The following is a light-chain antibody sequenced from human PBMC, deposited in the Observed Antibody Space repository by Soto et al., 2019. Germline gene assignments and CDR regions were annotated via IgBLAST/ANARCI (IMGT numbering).Light chain of an antibody. Sequence: IQMTESASSLSASVVDIFTITFRASQCISTYLNWYQQKPGKAPKLLIYAASSLQSGVPSRFSGSGSETDFTLTISSLQPEDFATYYCQQLNSYPITFGQGTRLEIK. CDR2: AAS. J-gene: IGKJ5*01. V-gene: IGKV1-39*01. CDR3: QQLNSYPIT. CDR1: QCISTY.